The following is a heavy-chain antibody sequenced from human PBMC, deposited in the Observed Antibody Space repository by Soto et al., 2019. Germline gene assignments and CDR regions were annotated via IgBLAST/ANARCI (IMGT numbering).Heavy chain of an antibody. CDR1: GGTFNTYT. CDR3: AITYCRDNSCPRDFAF. Sequence: QVQVVQSGAEVKKPESSVKVSCKPSGGTFNTYTVNWVRLAPGHGLEWMGRFIPILDMANYAQKFQDRVTITADRSTFTAYMELHSLTSDDTAVYYCAITYCRDNSCPRDFAFWGPGTRVTVSS. V-gene: IGHV1-69*02. J-gene: IGHJ4*02. D-gene: IGHD2-21*01. CDR2: FIPILDMA.